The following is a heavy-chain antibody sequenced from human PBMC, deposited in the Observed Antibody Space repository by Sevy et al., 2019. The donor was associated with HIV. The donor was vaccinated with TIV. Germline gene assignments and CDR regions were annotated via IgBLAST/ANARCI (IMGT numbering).Heavy chain of an antibody. CDR1: GFIFSNYN. Sequence: GGSLRLSCTASGFIFSNYNMNWVRQAPGKGLEWVSYIRSSSNDIYYAYSVNGRFTISRDNAKNSLYLQMNSLRAEDTAVYYCARKMELLVPDYWGQGTLVTVSS. CDR3: ARKMELLVPDY. D-gene: IGHD2-21*02. V-gene: IGHV3-21*01. J-gene: IGHJ4*02. CDR2: IRSSSNDI.